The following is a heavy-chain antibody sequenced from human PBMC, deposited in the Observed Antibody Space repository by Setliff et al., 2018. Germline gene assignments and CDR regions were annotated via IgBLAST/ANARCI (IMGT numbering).Heavy chain of an antibody. CDR3: ARDRTAYTYGLDV. J-gene: IGHJ6*02. V-gene: IGHV4-34*01. CDR2: INHYGST. CDR1: AGSFSDYY. Sequence: SQTLSLTCAVYAGSFSDYYWSWIRQPPGKGLEWIGEINHYGSTKYKSSLKSRVTISVDTSKNQFSLKLNSVTAADTAVYYCARDRTAYTYGLDVWGQGTTVTGS. D-gene: IGHD3-16*01.